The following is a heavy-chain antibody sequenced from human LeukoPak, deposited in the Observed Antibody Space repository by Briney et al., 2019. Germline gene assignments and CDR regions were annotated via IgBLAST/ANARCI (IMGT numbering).Heavy chain of an antibody. D-gene: IGHD6-13*01. J-gene: IGHJ4*02. CDR1: GCSITDHH. CDR3: VSVVTTGSRRYHFDN. Sequence: GGSVRLSCAGAGCSITDHHMDWVRQAPGKGLEWIGRSSTTKRNSYTTQYPPSATGRFTISRDDSQNSLYLQLNSLKPEDTPVYYCVSVVTTGSRRYHFDNRGLGTLLTVSS. CDR2: SSTTKRNSYTT. V-gene: IGHV3-72*01.